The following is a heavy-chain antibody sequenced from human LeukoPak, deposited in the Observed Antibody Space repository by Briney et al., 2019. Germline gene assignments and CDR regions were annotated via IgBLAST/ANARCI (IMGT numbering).Heavy chain of an antibody. CDR3: ARVTFTDDAFDI. CDR2: IIPIFGTA. V-gene: IGHV1-69*13. J-gene: IGHJ3*02. CDR1: GGTFSSYA. D-gene: IGHD1-20*01. Sequence: ASVKVSCKASGGTFSSYAISWVRQAPGQGLEWMGGIIPIFGTANYAQKFQGRVTITADESTSTAYMELSSLRSDDTAVYYCARVTFTDDAFDIWGQGTMVTVSS.